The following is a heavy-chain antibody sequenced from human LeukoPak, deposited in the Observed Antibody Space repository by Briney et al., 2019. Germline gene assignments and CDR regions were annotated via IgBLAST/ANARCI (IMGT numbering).Heavy chain of an antibody. Sequence: SVKVSCKASGGTFSSYAISWVRQAPGQGLEWMGGIIPIFGTANYAQKFQGRVTITTDESTGTAYMELSSLRSEDTAVYYCARDHGEMGSSSLDYWGQGTLVTVSS. CDR1: GGTFSSYA. CDR2: IIPIFGTA. J-gene: IGHJ4*02. D-gene: IGHD6-6*01. CDR3: ARDHGEMGSSSLDY. V-gene: IGHV1-69*05.